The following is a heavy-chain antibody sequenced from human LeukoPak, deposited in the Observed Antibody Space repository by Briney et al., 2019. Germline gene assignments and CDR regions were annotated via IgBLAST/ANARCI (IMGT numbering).Heavy chain of an antibody. J-gene: IGHJ4*02. Sequence: PGGSLRLSCAAPGFTFTSYSMNWVRQAPGKGLEWVSYISGSSSAIHYADSVKGRFTIPRDNANNSLYLQMNSLRAEDTAVYYCARGCGSLSLGYWGQGTLVAVSS. D-gene: IGHD1-26*01. CDR1: GFTFTSYS. CDR3: ARGCGSLSLGY. V-gene: IGHV3-48*04. CDR2: ISGSSSAI.